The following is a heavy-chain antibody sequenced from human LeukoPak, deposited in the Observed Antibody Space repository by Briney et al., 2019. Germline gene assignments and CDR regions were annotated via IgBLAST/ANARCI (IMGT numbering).Heavy chain of an antibody. CDR2: INHSGST. V-gene: IGHV4-34*01. Sequence: PSETLSLTCAVYGGSFSGYYWSWIRQPPGKGLEWIGEINHSGSTNYNPSLKSRVTMSVDTSKNQFSLKLSSVTAADTAVYYCARFGGFREFLNGDAFDIWGQGTMVTVSS. J-gene: IGHJ3*02. D-gene: IGHD3-10*01. CDR3: ARFGGFREFLNGDAFDI. CDR1: GGSFSGYY.